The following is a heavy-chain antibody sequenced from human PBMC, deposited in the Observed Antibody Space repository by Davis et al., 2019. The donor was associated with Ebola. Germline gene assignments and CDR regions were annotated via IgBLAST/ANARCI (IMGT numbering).Heavy chain of an antibody. J-gene: IGHJ6*02. CDR1: GFTFSGSA. V-gene: IGHV3-73*01. Sequence: PGGSLRLSCAASGFTFSGSAVHWVRPLSGKELEWVGRIRSKANSYATVYAASVKGRFTISRDDSKNTAYLQMNSLKTEDTAVYYCTRQGDSRWNLGMDVWGQGTTVTVSS. D-gene: IGHD1-7*01. CDR2: IRSKANSYAT. CDR3: TRQGDSRWNLGMDV.